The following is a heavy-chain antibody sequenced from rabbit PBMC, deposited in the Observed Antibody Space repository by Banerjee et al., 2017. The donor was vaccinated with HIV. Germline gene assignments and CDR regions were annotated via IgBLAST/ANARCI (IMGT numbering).Heavy chain of an antibody. CDR1: GFSLSSGA. CDR3: ARDLAGVIGWNFGL. CDR2: INTSSGNT. J-gene: IGHJ4*01. D-gene: IGHD4-1*01. V-gene: IGHV1S45*01. Sequence: QEQLEESGGDLVKPEGSLTLTCTASGFSLSSGAMSWVRQAPGKGLEWIACINTSSGNTVYASWAKGRFTISKTSSTTVTLQMTSLTAADTATYFCARDLAGVIGWNFGLWGPGTLVTVS.